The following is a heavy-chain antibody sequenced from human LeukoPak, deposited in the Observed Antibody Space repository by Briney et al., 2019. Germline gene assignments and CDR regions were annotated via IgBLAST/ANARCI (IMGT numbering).Heavy chain of an antibody. CDR2: TSGSGGSS. D-gene: IGHD2-2*01. J-gene: IGHJ4*02. CDR1: GFTFGNYA. V-gene: IGHV3-23*01. CDR3: ARGPRVPSPTYYFEF. Sequence: GGSLRLSCAASGFTFGNYAMTWVRQAPGKGVEYVTSTSGSGGSSYYAASVQGRFTISRDNSRNTLYLQMNNLRIDDMAVYYCARGPRVPSPTYYFEFWGQGVLVTVSS.